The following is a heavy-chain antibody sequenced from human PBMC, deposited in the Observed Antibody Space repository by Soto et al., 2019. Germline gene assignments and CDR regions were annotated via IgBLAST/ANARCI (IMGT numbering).Heavy chain of an antibody. CDR3: ARDPGVYYGLGSIGYYYYGMDV. J-gene: IGHJ6*02. D-gene: IGHD3-10*01. CDR2: ISGYNGNT. Sequence: QVQLVQSGAEVKKPGASVKVSCKASGYTFTSYGISWVRQAPGQGLEWMGWISGYNGNTYSAQKVQGRVTMTTDTSTSTANMELRSLRSDDTAVYYCARDPGVYYGLGSIGYYYYGMDVWGQGTTVTVSS. V-gene: IGHV1-18*04. CDR1: GYTFTSYG.